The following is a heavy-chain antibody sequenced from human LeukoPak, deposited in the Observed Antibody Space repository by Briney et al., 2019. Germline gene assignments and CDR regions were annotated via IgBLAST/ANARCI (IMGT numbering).Heavy chain of an antibody. CDR3: ARGRSGGSWHPYNWFDP. Sequence: SETLSLTCTVSGGSISSYYWTWIRQPPGKGLEWIGYIYYSGSTNYNPSLKSRVTISVDTSKNQFSLKLKSVTAADTAMYYCARGRSGGSWHPYNWFDPWGQGTLVTVSS. CDR2: IYYSGST. V-gene: IGHV4-59*01. CDR1: GGSISSYY. J-gene: IGHJ5*02. D-gene: IGHD2-15*01.